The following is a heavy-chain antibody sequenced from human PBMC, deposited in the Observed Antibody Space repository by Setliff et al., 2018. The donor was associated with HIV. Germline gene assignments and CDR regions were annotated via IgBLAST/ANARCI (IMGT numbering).Heavy chain of an antibody. CDR1: GFSFRTYA. CDR3: TRVDSNYEKFDC. J-gene: IGHJ4*02. Sequence: GGSLRLSCAASGFSFRTYAMSWVRQAPGKGPEWFGRIRPKGKSSTTEYAASVKGRFTISRDDSKNSLYLQMNSLKTEDTAVYYCTRVDSNYEKFDCWGQGSLVTVSS. D-gene: IGHD4-4*01. V-gene: IGHV3-72*01. CDR2: IRPKGKSSTT.